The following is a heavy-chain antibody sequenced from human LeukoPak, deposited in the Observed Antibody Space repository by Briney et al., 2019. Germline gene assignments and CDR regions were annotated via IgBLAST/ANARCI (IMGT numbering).Heavy chain of an antibody. D-gene: IGHD1-26*01. CDR1: GYTFTSFG. Sequence: ASVKVSGMASGYTFTSFGISWVRQAPGQGLERMGWISAYNGDTNYAQKLQGRVTMTTDTSTSTAYIELRSLRSDDTAVYYCARGSGSYFNDFDYWGQGTLVTVSS. CDR3: ARGSGSYFNDFDY. J-gene: IGHJ4*02. V-gene: IGHV1-18*01. CDR2: ISAYNGDT.